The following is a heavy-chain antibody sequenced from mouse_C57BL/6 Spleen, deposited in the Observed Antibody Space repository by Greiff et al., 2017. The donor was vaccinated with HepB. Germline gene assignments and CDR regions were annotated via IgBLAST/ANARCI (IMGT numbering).Heavy chain of an antibody. J-gene: IGHJ2*01. V-gene: IGHV1-82*01. CDR2: IYPGDGDT. Sequence: QVQLQQSGPELVKPGASVKISCKASGYAFSSSWMNWVKQRPGKGLEWIGRIYPGDGDTNYNGKFKGKATLTADKSSSTAYMQRSSLTSEDSAVYFCARSGQLRYFDDWGQGTTLTVSS. CDR1: GYAFSSSW. CDR3: ARSGQLRYFDD. D-gene: IGHD6-1*01.